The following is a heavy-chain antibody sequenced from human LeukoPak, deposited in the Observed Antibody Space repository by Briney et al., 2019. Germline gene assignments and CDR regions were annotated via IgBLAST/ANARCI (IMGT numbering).Heavy chain of an antibody. D-gene: IGHD3-10*01. CDR2: TYYTGSP. V-gene: IGHV4-30-4*08. Sequence: SETLSLTCTVSGDSINSGDSYWGWICQTPGKGLEWLGHTYYTGSPYYSPSLKSRLTILVDKSKNHLYLNLASVTAADTAVYFCVRESFGNLQVIPSLHCMDVWGKGITVIVSS. CDR3: VRESFGNLQVIPSLHCMDV. J-gene: IGHJ6*03. CDR1: GDSINSGDSY.